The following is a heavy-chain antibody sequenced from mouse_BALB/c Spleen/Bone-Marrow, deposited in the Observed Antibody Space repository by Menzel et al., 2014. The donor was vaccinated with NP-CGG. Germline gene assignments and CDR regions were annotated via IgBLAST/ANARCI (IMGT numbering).Heavy chain of an antibody. V-gene: IGHV5-12-1*01. Sequence: ECGGGLVKPGGSLKLSCAASGFAFSSYDMSWVRQTPEKRLEWVAYISSGGGSTYYPDTVKGRFTLSRDNAKNTLYLQMSSLKSEDTAMYYCARPLYYYGSSPFYAMDYWSQGTSVTVFS. CDR2: ISSGGGST. J-gene: IGHJ4*01. CDR1: GFAFSSYD. CDR3: ARPLYYYGSSPFYAMDY. D-gene: IGHD1-1*01.